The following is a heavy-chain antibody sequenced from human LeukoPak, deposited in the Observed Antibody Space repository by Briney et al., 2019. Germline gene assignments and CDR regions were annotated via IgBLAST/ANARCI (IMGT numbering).Heavy chain of an antibody. CDR3: TPSIAVAGSLDY. V-gene: IGHV3-15*01. CDR1: GFTFSNVW. Sequence: GGSLRLSCAASGFTFSNVWMSWVRQAPGKGLEWVGRIKSKTDGGTTDYAAPVKGRFTISRDDSKNTPNLQMNSLKTEDTAVYYCTPSIAVAGSLDYWGQGTLVTVSS. J-gene: IGHJ4*02. CDR2: IKSKTDGGTT. D-gene: IGHD6-19*01.